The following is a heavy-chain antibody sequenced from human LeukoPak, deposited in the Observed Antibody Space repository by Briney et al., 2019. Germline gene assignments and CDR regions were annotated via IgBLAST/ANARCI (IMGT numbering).Heavy chain of an antibody. CDR3: AKDMGSGSGWLEYYFDY. V-gene: IGHV3-9*01. J-gene: IGHJ4*02. Sequence: PGRSLRLSCAASGFTFDDYAMHWVRQAPGKGLEWVSGISWNSGSIGYADSVKGRFTISRGNAKNSLYLQMNSLRAEDTALYYCAKDMGSGSGWLEYYFDYWGQGTLVTVSS. CDR1: GFTFDDYA. CDR2: ISWNSGSI. D-gene: IGHD6-19*01.